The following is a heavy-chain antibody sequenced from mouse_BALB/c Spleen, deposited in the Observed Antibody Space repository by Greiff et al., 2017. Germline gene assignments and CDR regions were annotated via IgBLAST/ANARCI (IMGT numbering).Heavy chain of an antibody. Sequence: VQLQQSGAELVRPGTSVTVSCKASGYAFTNYLIEWVKQRPGQGLEWIGVINPGSGGTNYNEKFKGKATPTADKSSSTAYMQLSNLTSENSAVYFCARENYYGGIYDYAMDYWGQGTSVTVSS. D-gene: IGHD1-1*01. CDR1: GYAFTNYL. J-gene: IGHJ4*01. V-gene: IGHV1-54*01. CDR3: ARENYYGGIYDYAMDY. CDR2: INPGSGGT.